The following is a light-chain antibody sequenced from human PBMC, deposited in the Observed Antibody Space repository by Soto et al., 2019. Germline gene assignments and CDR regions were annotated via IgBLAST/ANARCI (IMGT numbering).Light chain of an antibody. CDR2: EVS. J-gene: IGLJ1*01. V-gene: IGLV2-8*01. CDR3: SSYAGTTPYV. Sequence: QSALTQPPSASGSPGQSVTISCTGTSSDVGGYTYVSWYQQHPGKAPKLMIYEVSKRPSGVPDRFSGSKSGNTASLTVSGLQAEDEADYYCSSYAGTTPYVFGTGTKV. CDR1: SSDVGGYTY.